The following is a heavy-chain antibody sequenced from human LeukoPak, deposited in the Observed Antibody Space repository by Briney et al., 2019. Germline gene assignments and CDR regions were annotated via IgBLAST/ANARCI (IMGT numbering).Heavy chain of an antibody. D-gene: IGHD4-17*01. CDR1: GYSFTSYW. V-gene: IGHV5-51*01. Sequence: GGSLRLSCKGSGYSFTSYWIGWVRQMPGKGLEWMGIIYPGDSDTRYSPSFQGQVTISADKSISTAYLQWSSLKASDSAMYYCARFNGDYVSYWGQGTLVTVSS. CDR2: IYPGDSDT. J-gene: IGHJ4*02. CDR3: ARFNGDYVSY.